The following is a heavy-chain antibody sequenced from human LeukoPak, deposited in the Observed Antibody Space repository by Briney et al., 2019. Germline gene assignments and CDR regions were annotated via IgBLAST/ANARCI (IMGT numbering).Heavy chain of an antibody. CDR3: ARTYSRESGYDFVFHY. J-gene: IGHJ4*02. D-gene: IGHD5-12*01. Sequence: PGGSLRLSCGGSGFXLSNYAITWVRQAPGMGLEWLSSIATRDDTTFYADSVRGRFTISRDNSKNTMYLQMDSLRVDDTAMYYCARTYSRESGYDFVFHYWGQGTRVTVSS. V-gene: IGHV3-23*01. CDR1: GFXLSNYA. CDR2: IATRDDTT.